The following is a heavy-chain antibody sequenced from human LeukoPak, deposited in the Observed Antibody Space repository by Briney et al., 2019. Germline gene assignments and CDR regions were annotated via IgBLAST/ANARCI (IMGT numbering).Heavy chain of an antibody. V-gene: IGHV3-21*04. D-gene: IGHD5-12*01. CDR1: GFTFSSYS. Sequence: GGSLRLSCAASGFTFSSYSMNWVRQAPGKGLEWVSSISSSSSYIYYADSVKGRFTISRDNSKNTLYLQMNRLRAEDTATYYCAKYRTGPPYGLDVWGQGTTVTVSS. CDR3: AKYRTGPPYGLDV. CDR2: ISSSSSYI. J-gene: IGHJ6*02.